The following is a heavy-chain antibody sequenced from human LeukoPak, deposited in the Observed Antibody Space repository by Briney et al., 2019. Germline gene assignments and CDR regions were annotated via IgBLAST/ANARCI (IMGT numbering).Heavy chain of an antibody. CDR1: GDSISSSSSY. CDR2: RYYRGST. Sequence: SETLSLTCIVSGDSISSSSSYWGWIRQPPGKGLEWIGSRYYRGSTYHNPSLKSRITISEDTSKNQLSLKLSSVTAADTAVYYCGRQENRIAAASAGYWGQGVLVTVSS. CDR3: GRQENRIAAASAGY. D-gene: IGHD6-13*01. J-gene: IGHJ4*02. V-gene: IGHV4-39*01.